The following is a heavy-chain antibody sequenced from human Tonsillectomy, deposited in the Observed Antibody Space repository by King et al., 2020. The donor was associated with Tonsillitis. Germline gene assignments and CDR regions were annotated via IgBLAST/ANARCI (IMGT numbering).Heavy chain of an antibody. Sequence: TLKESGPVLVKPPETLTLTCSVSGFSLSNPRMGVSWIRQPPGKALEWLAHIFSNDEKSYSTSLKSRLTISKDTSKIQVVLTMTNMDPVDTATYYCARMDYGGYDHPLYYWGQGTLVTASS. CDR3: ARMDYGGYDHPLYY. CDR1: GFSLSNPRMG. J-gene: IGHJ4*02. CDR2: IFSNDEK. V-gene: IGHV2-26*01. D-gene: IGHD5-12*01.